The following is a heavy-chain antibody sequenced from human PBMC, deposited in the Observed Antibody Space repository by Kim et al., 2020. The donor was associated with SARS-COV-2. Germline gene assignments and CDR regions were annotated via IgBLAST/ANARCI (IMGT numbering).Heavy chain of an antibody. V-gene: IGHV3-23*01. J-gene: IGHJ6*02. D-gene: IGHD3-10*01. CDR2: ISGSGGST. Sequence: GGSLRLSCAASGFTFSSYAMSWVRQAPGKGLEWVSAISGSGGSTYYADSVKGRFTISRDNSKNTLYLQMNSLRAEDTAVYYCAKGSPGEWVYYYGMDVWGQGTTVTVSS. CDR3: AKGSPGEWVYYYGMDV. CDR1: GFTFSSYA.